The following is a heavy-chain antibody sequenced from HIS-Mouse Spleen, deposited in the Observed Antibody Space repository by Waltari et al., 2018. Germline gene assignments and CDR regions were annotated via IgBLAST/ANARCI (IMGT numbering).Heavy chain of an antibody. D-gene: IGHD5-12*01. V-gene: IGHV1-69*04. CDR3: ARERDGYNQEFDY. Sequence: AQLLESGAEVSKHGSSATVFCNASGGTFSSYAISWVPQPPGQGLEWMGRIIPILGIANYAQKFQGRVTITADKSTSTAYMELSSLRSEDTAVYYCARERDGYNQEFDYWGQGTLVTVSS. CDR1: GGTFSSYA. CDR2: IIPILGIA. J-gene: IGHJ4*02.